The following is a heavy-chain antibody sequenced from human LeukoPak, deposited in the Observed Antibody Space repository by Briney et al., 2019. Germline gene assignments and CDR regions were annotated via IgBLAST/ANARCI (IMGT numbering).Heavy chain of an antibody. CDR1: GGSFRRYY. CDR2: IDHRGDT. D-gene: IGHD5-24*01. J-gene: IGHJ4*03. V-gene: IGHV4-34*01. CDR3: ARGATISETGYFDF. Sequence: PSETLSLTCAVYGGSFRRYYWSWIRQSPRKGLEWTAEIDHRGDTNYNPSVKSRVTISVDTSKNQFSLKVRSLSAADTAVYYCARGATISETGYFDFWGQGTLVTVSS.